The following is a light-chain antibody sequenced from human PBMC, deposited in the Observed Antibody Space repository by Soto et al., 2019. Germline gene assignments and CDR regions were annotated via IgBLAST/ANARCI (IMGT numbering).Light chain of an antibody. J-gene: IGKJ5*01. V-gene: IGKV4-1*01. CDR2: WAS. CDR1: QSILYSPNNKNS. Sequence: DIVMTQSPDSRAVSLGERATINCKSSQSILYSPNNKNSLAWFQQQPGQPPKLLIYWASTRESGVPDRFSGSGSGTDFTLTISSLQAEDVAVYYCQQYYSSVVTFGQGTRLEIK. CDR3: QQYYSSVVT.